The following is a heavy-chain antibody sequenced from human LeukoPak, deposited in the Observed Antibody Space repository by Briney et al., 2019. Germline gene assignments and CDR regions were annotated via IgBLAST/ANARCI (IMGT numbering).Heavy chain of an antibody. D-gene: IGHD1-26*01. V-gene: IGHV4-34*01. CDR3: ARGGGSYYMDV. J-gene: IGHJ6*03. Sequence: PSETLSLTCAVYVGSFSGYYWSWIRQPPGKGLEWIGEINHSGSTNYNPSLKSRVTISVDTSKNQFSLKLSSVTAADTAVYYCARGGGSYYMDVWGKGTTVTVSS. CDR2: INHSGST. CDR1: VGSFSGYY.